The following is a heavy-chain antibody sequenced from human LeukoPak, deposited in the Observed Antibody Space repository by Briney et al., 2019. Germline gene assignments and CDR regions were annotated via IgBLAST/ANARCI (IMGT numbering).Heavy chain of an antibody. J-gene: IGHJ4*02. CDR1: GGSFSGYY. Sequence: ASETLSLTCAVYGGSFSGYYWSWIRQPPGRGLEWIGEINHSGSTNYNPSLKSRVTISVDTSKNQFSLKLSSATAADTAVYYCASVYDSSGYYPFWGQGTLVTVSS. D-gene: IGHD3-22*01. CDR2: INHSGST. V-gene: IGHV4-34*01. CDR3: ASVYDSSGYYPF.